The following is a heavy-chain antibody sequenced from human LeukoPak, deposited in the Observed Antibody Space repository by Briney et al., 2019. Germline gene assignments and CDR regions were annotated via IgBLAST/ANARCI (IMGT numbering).Heavy chain of an antibody. CDR1: GVSISSSSYY. CDR2: MYHSANT. Sequence: SETLSLTCSVSGVSISSSSYYWGWIRQPPGKGLEWIASMYHSANTYYNPSFKSRVTISVDTSNNQLSLKLNSVTAADTAVYYCARGGRSVSCYEYGCPPFDPWGQGALVIVSS. J-gene: IGHJ5*02. V-gene: IGHV4-39*01. D-gene: IGHD2-2*01. CDR3: ARGGRSVSCYEYGCPPFDP.